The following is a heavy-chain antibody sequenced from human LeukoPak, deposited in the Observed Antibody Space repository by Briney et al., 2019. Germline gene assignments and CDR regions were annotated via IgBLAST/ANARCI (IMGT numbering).Heavy chain of an antibody. Sequence: PSETLSLTCTVSGGFFSSGDYYWSWIRQPPGKGLEWIGYIYYSGSTYYNPSLKSRVTISVDTSKNQFSLKLTSVTAADTAVYYCARDHGYSGTYSWFDPWGQGTLVTVSS. J-gene: IGHJ5*02. CDR3: ARDHGYSGTYSWFDP. V-gene: IGHV4-30-4*08. CDR2: IYYSGST. D-gene: IGHD1-26*01. CDR1: GGFFSSGDYY.